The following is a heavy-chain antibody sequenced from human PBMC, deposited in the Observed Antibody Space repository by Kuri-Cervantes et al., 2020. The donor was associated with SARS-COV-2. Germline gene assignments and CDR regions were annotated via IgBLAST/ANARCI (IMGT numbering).Heavy chain of an antibody. D-gene: IGHD6-13*01. CDR1: GFTFSSYS. V-gene: IGHV3-21*01. J-gene: IGHJ4*02. Sequence: GESLKISCAASGFTFSSYSMNWVRQAPGKGLEWVSSISSSSSYIYYADPVKGRFTISRDNAKNSLYLQMNSLRAEDTAVYYCARGGYSSSWYSDYWGQGTLVTVSS. CDR3: ARGGYSSSWYSDY. CDR2: ISSSSSYI.